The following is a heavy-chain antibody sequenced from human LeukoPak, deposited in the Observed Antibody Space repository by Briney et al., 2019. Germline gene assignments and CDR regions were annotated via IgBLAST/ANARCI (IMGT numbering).Heavy chain of an antibody. CDR1: GFTFSSYG. D-gene: IGHD3-22*01. CDR2: ISYDGSNK. Sequence: PGRSLRLSCAASGFTFSSYGMHWVRQAPGKGLEWVAVISYDGSNKYYADSVKGRFTISGDNSKNTLYLQMNSLRAEDTAVYYCAKEANYYDSSGYPGKEGVYYFDYWGQGTLVTVSS. J-gene: IGHJ4*02. CDR3: AKEANYYDSSGYPGKEGVYYFDY. V-gene: IGHV3-30*18.